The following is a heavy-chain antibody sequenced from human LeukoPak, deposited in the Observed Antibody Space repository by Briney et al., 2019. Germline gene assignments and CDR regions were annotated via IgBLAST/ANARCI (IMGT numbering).Heavy chain of an antibody. CDR2: ISSSSAYI. CDR1: GFTFSGYS. D-gene: IGHD3-22*01. CDR3: TSRGINYYDSGGFTY. Sequence: PGGSLRPSCAASGFTFSGYSMNWVRQAPGKGLEWVSSISSSSAYIYYAGSVKGRFTISRDNAKNSLYLQVNSLRAEDTAVYYCTSRGINYYDSGGFTYWGQGALVTVSS. J-gene: IGHJ4*02. V-gene: IGHV3-21*01.